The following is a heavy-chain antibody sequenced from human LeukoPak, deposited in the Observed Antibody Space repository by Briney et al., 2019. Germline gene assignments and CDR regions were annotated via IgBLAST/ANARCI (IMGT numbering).Heavy chain of an antibody. V-gene: IGHV3-23*01. Sequence: GGSLRLSCTASGFTFSVYPVSWVRHAPGKGLEWVSAISGGGDSTYYADSVKGRFTISRDNSKNTLYLRMNSLRAEDTAVYYCAKDHGVWGKGTTVTVSS. J-gene: IGHJ6*03. CDR2: ISGGGDST. CDR3: AKDHGV. CDR1: GFTFSVYP.